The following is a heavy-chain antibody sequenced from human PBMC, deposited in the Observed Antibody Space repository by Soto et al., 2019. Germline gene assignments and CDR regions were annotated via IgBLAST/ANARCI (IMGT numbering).Heavy chain of an antibody. V-gene: IGHV4-34*01. J-gene: IGHJ6*02. D-gene: IGHD6-6*01. CDR2: INHSGST. CDR3: ARGRIAARLNYYYYGMDV. Sequence: SETLSLTCAVYGGSFSGYYWSWIRQPPGKGLEWIGEINHSGSTNYNPSLKSRVTISVDTSKNQFSLKLSSVTAADTAVYYCARGRIAARLNYYYYGMDVWGQGTTVTVSS. CDR1: GGSFSGYY.